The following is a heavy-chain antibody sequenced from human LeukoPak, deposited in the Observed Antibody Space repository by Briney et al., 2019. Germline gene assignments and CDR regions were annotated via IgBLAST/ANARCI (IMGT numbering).Heavy chain of an antibody. Sequence: SETLSLTCTVSGGSISSYYWSWIRQPAGKGLEWIGRIYTSGSTNYNPSLKSRVTMSVDTSKNQFSLKLSSVTAADTAVYYCARETRAYCSGGSCYKNWFDPWGQGTLVTVSS. CDR3: ARETRAYCSGGSCYKNWFDP. J-gene: IGHJ5*02. D-gene: IGHD2-15*01. V-gene: IGHV4-4*07. CDR1: GGSISSYY. CDR2: IYTSGST.